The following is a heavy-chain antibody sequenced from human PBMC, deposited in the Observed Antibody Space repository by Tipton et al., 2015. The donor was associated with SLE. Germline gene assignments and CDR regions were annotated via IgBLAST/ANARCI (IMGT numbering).Heavy chain of an antibody. CDR3: AKDFNYDNADYN. D-gene: IGHD4-17*01. V-gene: IGHV4-30-2*01. J-gene: IGHJ4*02. CDR1: GDSISSDGYF. CDR2: ISHSGSP. Sequence: TLSLTCTVSGDSISSDGYFWSWIRQPPGKGLEWIGYISHSGSPYYDPSLKSRVSISMDRSKNQFSLKLSSVTVADTAVYYCAKDFNYDNADYNRGQGKLVIVSS.